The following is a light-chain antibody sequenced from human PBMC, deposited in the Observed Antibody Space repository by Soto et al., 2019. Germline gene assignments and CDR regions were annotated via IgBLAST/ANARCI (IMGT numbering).Light chain of an antibody. CDR2: EGT. J-gene: IGLJ3*02. Sequence: QSVLTQPASVSGSPGQSITITCAGASTDVGTYRLVSWYQQHPGKAPKLLIHEGTTRPSGVSNRFSGSKSGNTASLTISGVQAEDEADYYCCSYAGNSTLVFGGGTKVTVL. CDR1: STDVGTYRL. CDR3: CSYAGNSTLV. V-gene: IGLV2-23*01.